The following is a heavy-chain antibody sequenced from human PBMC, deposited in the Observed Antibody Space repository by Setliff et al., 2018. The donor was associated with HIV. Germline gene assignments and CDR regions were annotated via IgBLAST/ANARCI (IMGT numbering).Heavy chain of an antibody. CDR2: IFSSGST. V-gene: IGHV4-39*07. J-gene: IGHJ1*01. CDR3: ARGGYSYGFGRHRAYFKY. CDR1: GGSFSSDSYY. Sequence: PSETLSLTCSVSGGSFSSDSYYWGWIRQFPGKGLEWIGRIFSSGSTNYNPSLKSRVTISVDTSKNQFSLKLSSVTAADTAVFYCARGGYSYGFGRHRAYFKYWGQGTQGTVS. D-gene: IGHD5-18*01.